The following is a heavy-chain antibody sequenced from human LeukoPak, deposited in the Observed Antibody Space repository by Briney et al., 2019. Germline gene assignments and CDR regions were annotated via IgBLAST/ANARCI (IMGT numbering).Heavy chain of an antibody. D-gene: IGHD3-10*01. CDR1: GFTFSSFW. CDR2: INSDGTST. CDR3: ARDRRDGSRNYFSRYMDV. V-gene: IGHV3-74*03. J-gene: IGHJ6*04. Sequence: QTGGSLRLSCAASGFTFSSFWMHWVRQAPGKGLVWVSRINSDGTSTTYAESVKGRFTTSRENAKNTVYLQMNSLRADDTAVYYCARDRRDGSRNYFSRYMDVWGKGTTITVSS.